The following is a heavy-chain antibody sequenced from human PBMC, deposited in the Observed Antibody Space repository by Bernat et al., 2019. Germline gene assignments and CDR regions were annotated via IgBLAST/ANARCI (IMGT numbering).Heavy chain of an antibody. Sequence: EVQLVESGGGLVKPGGSLRLSCAASGFTFSSYSMNWVRQAPGKGLEWVSSISSSSSYIYYAGSVKGRFTISRDNAKNSLYLQMNSLRAEDTAVYYCARMETYYDFWSGLAGKPLDYWGQGTLVTVSS. V-gene: IGHV3-21*01. J-gene: IGHJ4*02. D-gene: IGHD3-3*01. CDR2: ISSSSSYI. CDR3: ARMETYYDFWSGLAGKPLDY. CDR1: GFTFSSYS.